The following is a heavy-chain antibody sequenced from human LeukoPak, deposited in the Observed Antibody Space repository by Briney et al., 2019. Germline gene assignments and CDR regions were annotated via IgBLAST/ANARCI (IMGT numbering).Heavy chain of an antibody. V-gene: IGHV4-31*03. D-gene: IGHD2-2*01. CDR1: GGSISSGGYH. Sequence: MPSQTLSLTCTVSGGSISSGGYHWRWIRQHPGKGLEWIGNIYDSGRTYYHPSLKSRITISVDTSKNQFSLKLTSVTAADTAVYYCARDRIVVVPSAIGYYYYGMDVWGQGTTVTVSS. CDR2: IYDSGRT. J-gene: IGHJ6*02. CDR3: ARDRIVVVPSAIGYYYYGMDV.